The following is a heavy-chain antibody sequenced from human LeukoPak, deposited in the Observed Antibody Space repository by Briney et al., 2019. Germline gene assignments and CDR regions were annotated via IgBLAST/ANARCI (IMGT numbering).Heavy chain of an antibody. J-gene: IGHJ3*02. CDR2: ISGSGGST. V-gene: IGHV3-23*01. Sequence: PGGSLRLSCAASGFTFSSYAMSWVRQAPGKGLEWVSAISGSGGSTYYADSVKGRFTISRDNSKNTLYLQMNSLRAEDTAVYYCAKDLVDIVVVVAARSAFDIWGQGTMVTVSS. CDR1: GFTFSSYA. CDR3: AKDLVDIVVVVAARSAFDI. D-gene: IGHD2-15*01.